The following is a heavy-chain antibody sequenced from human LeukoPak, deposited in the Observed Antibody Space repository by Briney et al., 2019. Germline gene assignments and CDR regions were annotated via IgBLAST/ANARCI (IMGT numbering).Heavy chain of an antibody. D-gene: IGHD3-22*01. CDR1: GGTFSSYA. Sequence: ASVKVSCKASGGTFSSYAISWVRQAPGQGLEWMGGIIPIFGTANYAQKFQGRVTITADKSTSTAYMELSSLRSEDTAVYYCARAPSEYYYDSSGYFFYLGYWGQGTLVTVSS. J-gene: IGHJ4*02. CDR3: ARAPSEYYYDSSGYFFYLGY. CDR2: IIPIFGTA. V-gene: IGHV1-69*06.